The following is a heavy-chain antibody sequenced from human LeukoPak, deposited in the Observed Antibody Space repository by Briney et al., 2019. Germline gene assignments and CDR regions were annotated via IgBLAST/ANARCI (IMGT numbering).Heavy chain of an antibody. V-gene: IGHV3-23*01. CDR3: AKFSSIVVVISLDY. D-gene: IGHD3-22*01. CDR2: ISGSGGST. J-gene: IGHJ4*02. Sequence: GGSLRLSCAASGFTFSSYAMHWVRQAPGKGLEWVSAISGSGGSTYYADSVKGRFTISRDNSKNTLYLQMNSLRAEDTAVYYCAKFSSIVVVISLDYWGQGTLVTVSS. CDR1: GFTFSSYA.